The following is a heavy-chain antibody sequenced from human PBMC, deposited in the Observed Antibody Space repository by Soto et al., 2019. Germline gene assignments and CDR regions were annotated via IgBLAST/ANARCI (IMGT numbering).Heavy chain of an antibody. Sequence: QVQLVESGGGVVQPGRSLRLSCAASGFTFSSYGMHWVRQAPGKGLEWVAVISYDGSNKYYADSVKGRFTISRDNSKNTLYLQMNSLRAEDTAVYYCAIIVVVVAATQKGGAFDIWGQGTMVTVSS. D-gene: IGHD2-15*01. V-gene: IGHV3-30*03. CDR2: ISYDGSNK. CDR3: AIIVVVVAATQKGGAFDI. CDR1: GFTFSSYG. J-gene: IGHJ3*02.